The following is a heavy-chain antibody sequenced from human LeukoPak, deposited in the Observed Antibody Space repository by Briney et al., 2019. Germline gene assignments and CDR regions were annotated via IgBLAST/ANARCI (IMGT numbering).Heavy chain of an antibody. CDR1: GFTFDDYA. CDR3: AKGRTSGSLRFDY. V-gene: IGHV3-9*01. J-gene: IGHJ4*02. Sequence: GRSLRLSCAASGFTFDDYAMHWVRQAPGKGLEWVSGISWNSNNIGYADSVKGRFTISRDNAKNSLYPQMHSLRVEDTAFYYCAKGRTSGSLRFDYWGQGTLVTVSS. CDR2: ISWNSNNI. D-gene: IGHD3-10*01.